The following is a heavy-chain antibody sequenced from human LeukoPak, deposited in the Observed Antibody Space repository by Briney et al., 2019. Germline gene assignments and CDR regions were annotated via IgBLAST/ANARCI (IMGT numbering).Heavy chain of an antibody. CDR3: AKDPPLYSSGWYVDY. D-gene: IGHD6-19*01. Sequence: GGSLRLSCAASGFTFSSYAMSWVRQAPGKGLEWVSAISGSGGSTYYADSVRGRFTISRDNSKNTLYLQMNSLRAEDTAVYYCAKDPPLYSSGWYVDYWGQGTLVTVSS. CDR2: ISGSGGST. CDR1: GFTFSSYA. J-gene: IGHJ4*02. V-gene: IGHV3-23*01.